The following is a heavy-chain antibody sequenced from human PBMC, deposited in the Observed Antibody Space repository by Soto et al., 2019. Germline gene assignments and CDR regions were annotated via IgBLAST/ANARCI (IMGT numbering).Heavy chain of an antibody. J-gene: IGHJ3*02. CDR1: GGSISTYY. Sequence: ETLSLTCTVSGGSISTYYWTWIRQSPEKGLEWLGNIYYSGSTNYSPSLNSRLTISLDTSKNQFSLKLRSVTAADTAVYYCARESRCVNGACGNVFDIWGRGTKVTVSS. V-gene: IGHV4-59*12. CDR3: ARESRCVNGACGNVFDI. D-gene: IGHD2-8*01. CDR2: IYYSGST.